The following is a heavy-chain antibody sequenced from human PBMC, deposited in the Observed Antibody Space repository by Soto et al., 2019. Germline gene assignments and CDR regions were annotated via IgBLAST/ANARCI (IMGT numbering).Heavy chain of an antibody. J-gene: IGHJ6*02. Sequence: ASVKVSCKASGYTFTGYYMHWVRQAPGQGLEWMGWINPNSGGTNYAQKFQGRVTMTRDTSIRTAYMELSRLRSDDTAVYYCARDLFQVVVTAQAGHGMDVWGQGTTVTVSS. V-gene: IGHV1-2*02. CDR3: ARDLFQVVVTAQAGHGMDV. CDR2: INPNSGGT. CDR1: GYTFTGYY. D-gene: IGHD2-21*02.